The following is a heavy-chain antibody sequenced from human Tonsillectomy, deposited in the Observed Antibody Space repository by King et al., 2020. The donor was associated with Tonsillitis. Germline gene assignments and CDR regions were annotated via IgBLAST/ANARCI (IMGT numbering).Heavy chain of an antibody. V-gene: IGHV4-39*01. CDR2: IFYSGST. Sequence: QLQESGPGLVKPSETLSLTCTVSGGSISSSSYYCGWLRQPPGKGLEWIGSIFYSGSTYYNPSLKSRVTISIDPSNNPFSLKLSSVTAADTAVYYCARAPTHDAGKFDYWGQGTLVTVSS. D-gene: IGHD1-1*01. CDR1: GGSISSSSYY. J-gene: IGHJ4*02. CDR3: ARAPTHDAGKFDY.